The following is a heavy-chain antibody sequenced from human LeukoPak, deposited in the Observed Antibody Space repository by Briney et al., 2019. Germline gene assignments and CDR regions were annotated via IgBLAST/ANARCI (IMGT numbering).Heavy chain of an antibody. CDR1: GYTFTEHF. CDR2: IHPASANT. V-gene: IGHV1-2*02. CDR3: ARDLRPANL. J-gene: IGHJ4*02. Sequence: ASVKVSCKASGYTFTEHFIHWVRQAPGQGLQYMGWIHPASANTVYAQMFHGRVTLTRDTPATTTYMELSGLRSDDTAAYYCARDLRPANLWGQGTLVTVSS. D-gene: IGHD1-7*01.